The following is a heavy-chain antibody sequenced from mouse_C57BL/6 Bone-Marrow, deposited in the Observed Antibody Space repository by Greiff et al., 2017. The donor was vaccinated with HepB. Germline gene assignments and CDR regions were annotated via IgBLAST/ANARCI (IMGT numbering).Heavy chain of an antibody. CDR2: IDPSDSYT. CDR1: GYTFTSYW. D-gene: IGHD2-9*01. V-gene: IGHV1-50*01. Sequence: QVQLQQPGAELVKPGASVKLSCKASGYTFTSYWMQWVKQRPGQCLEWIGEIDPSDSYTNYNQKFKGKATLTVDTSSSTAYMQLSSLTSEDSAVYYCARAYYGYDRLAYWGQGTLVTVSA. CDR3: ARAYYGYDRLAY. J-gene: IGHJ3*01.